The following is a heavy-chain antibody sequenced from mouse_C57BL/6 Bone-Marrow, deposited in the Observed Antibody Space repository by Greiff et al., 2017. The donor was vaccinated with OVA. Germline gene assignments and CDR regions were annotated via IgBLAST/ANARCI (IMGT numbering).Heavy chain of an antibody. V-gene: IGHV1-82*01. CDR2: IYPGDGDT. Sequence: QVQLQQSGPELVKPGASVKISCKASGYAFSSSWMNWVKQRPGKGLEWIGRIYPGDGDTNYNGKFKGKATLTADKSSSTAYMQLSSLTSEDSAVYFCARSPPYYYGSYWGQGTLVTVSA. CDR3: ARSPPYYYGSY. CDR1: GYAFSSSW. J-gene: IGHJ3*01. D-gene: IGHD1-1*01.